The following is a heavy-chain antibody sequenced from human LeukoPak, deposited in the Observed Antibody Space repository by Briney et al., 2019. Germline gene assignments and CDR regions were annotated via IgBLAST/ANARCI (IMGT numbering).Heavy chain of an antibody. CDR1: GGSISSSSYY. CDR2: IYYSGST. CDR3: ATIEYSSSWFAPYYFDY. Sequence: SETLSLTCTVSGGSISSSSYYWGWIRQPPGKGLEWIGSIYYSGSTYYNPSLKSRVTISVDTSKNQFSLKLSSVTAADTAVYYCATIEYSSSWFAPYYFDYWGQGTLVTVSS. J-gene: IGHJ4*02. V-gene: IGHV4-39*01. D-gene: IGHD6-13*01.